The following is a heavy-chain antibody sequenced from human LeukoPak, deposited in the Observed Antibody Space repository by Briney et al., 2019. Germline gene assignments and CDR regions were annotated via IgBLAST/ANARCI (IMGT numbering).Heavy chain of an antibody. CDR1: GYTLTNYY. CDR3: ARAKWRQHAEGLDY. CDR2: IDPDTGGT. D-gene: IGHD6-13*01. Sequence: ASVKVSCKASGYTLTNYYIHWLRQAPGQGLEWLGWIDPDTGGTNFAQKFQGRVTLTWDTSINTPYMELRSLKSDDTAIYYCARAKWRQHAEGLDYWGQGTPVTVSS. V-gene: IGHV1-2*02. J-gene: IGHJ4*02.